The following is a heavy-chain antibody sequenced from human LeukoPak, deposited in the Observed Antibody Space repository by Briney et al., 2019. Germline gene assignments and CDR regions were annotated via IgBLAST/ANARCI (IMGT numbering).Heavy chain of an antibody. Sequence: PGGSLRLSCAASGFIFSSYWMSWVRQAPGKGLEWVSSISVGGTTTYYADSVKGRFSISRDNSENTLYLQMNGLRADDTAVYSCAKSFTSSSSDYWGQGTLVTVSS. D-gene: IGHD6-13*01. V-gene: IGHV3-23*01. J-gene: IGHJ4*02. CDR3: AKSFTSSSSDY. CDR2: ISVGGTTT. CDR1: GFIFSSYW.